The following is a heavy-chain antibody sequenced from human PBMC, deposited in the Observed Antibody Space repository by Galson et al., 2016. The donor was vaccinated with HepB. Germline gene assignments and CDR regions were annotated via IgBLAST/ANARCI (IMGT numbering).Heavy chain of an antibody. Sequence: SETLSLTCAVSGYSITSPYYGGWIRQPPGKGPEWIGSIDRSGTTYYNSSLSSLVTISLDTSRNQFSLKLKSVTAADTALYYCARFNDYGDYADYWGRGTLVTVSS. D-gene: IGHD4-17*01. CDR2: IDRSGTT. V-gene: IGHV4-38-2*01. CDR1: GYSITSPYY. CDR3: ARFNDYGDYADY. J-gene: IGHJ4*02.